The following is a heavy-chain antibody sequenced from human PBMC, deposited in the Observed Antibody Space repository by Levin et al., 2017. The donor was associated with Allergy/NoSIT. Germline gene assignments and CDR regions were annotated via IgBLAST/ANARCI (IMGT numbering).Heavy chain of an antibody. CDR3: ARGDLYYYDSSGYYYVASFDY. CDR2: IYYSGST. Sequence: SETLSLTCTVSGGSISSYYWSWIRQPPGKGLEWIGYIYYSGSTNYNPSLKSRVTISVDTSKNQFSLKLSSVTAADTAVYYCARGDLYYYDSSGYYYVASFDYWGQGTLVTVSS. D-gene: IGHD3-22*01. CDR1: GGSISSYY. J-gene: IGHJ4*02. V-gene: IGHV4-59*01.